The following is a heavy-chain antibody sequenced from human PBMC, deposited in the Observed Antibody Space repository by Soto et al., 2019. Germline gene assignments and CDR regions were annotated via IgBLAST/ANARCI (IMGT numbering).Heavy chain of an antibody. CDR1: GFTVSSNY. J-gene: IGHJ4*02. CDR2: IYSGGST. V-gene: IGHV3-66*01. D-gene: IGHD1-26*01. CDR3: AREAWGATQPQTANDLDY. Sequence: GGSLRLSCAASGFTVSSNYMSWVRQAPGKGLEWVSVIYSGGSTYYADSVKGRFTISRDNSKNTLYLQMNSLRAEDTAVYYCAREAWGATQPQTANDLDYWGQGTLVTVSS.